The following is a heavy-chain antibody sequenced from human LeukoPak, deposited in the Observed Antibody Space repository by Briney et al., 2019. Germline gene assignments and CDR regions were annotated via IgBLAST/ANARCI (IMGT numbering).Heavy chain of an antibody. CDR1: GFTFGDYA. CDR3: AKELATERTPGVDS. D-gene: IGHD5-12*01. V-gene: IGHV3-23*01. J-gene: IGHJ4*02. Sequence: GGSLRLSCTASGFTFGDYAMSWVRQGPGTGLEWVSAISGSGDTTFYADSVKGRFTISRDNSKKTLYLQVNSLRAEDTAVYFCAKELATERTPGVDSWGQGTLVTVSS. CDR2: ISGSGDTT.